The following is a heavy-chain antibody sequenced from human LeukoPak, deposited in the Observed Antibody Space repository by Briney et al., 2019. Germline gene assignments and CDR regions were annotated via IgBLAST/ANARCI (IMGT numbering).Heavy chain of an antibody. V-gene: IGHV5-51*01. CDR1: GYSFTSYW. J-gene: IGHJ4*02. CDR2: IYPGDSHN. CDR3: ARRVSYSSSRHYFDY. Sequence: PGESLKISCKGSGYSFTSYWIGWVRQMPGKGLEWMGIIYPGDSHNNYSPSFQGQATISADKSISTAYLQWSSLKASDTAMYYCARRVSYSSSRHYFDYWGQGTLVTVSS. D-gene: IGHD6-6*01.